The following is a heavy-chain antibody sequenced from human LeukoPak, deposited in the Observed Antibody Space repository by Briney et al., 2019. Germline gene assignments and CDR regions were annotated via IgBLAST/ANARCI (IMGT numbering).Heavy chain of an antibody. J-gene: IGHJ5*02. CDR2: ISAYNGNT. Sequence: ASVKVSCKASGCTFTSYGISWVRQAPGQGLEWMGWISAYNGNTNYAQKLQGRVTMTTDTSTSTAYMELRSLRSDDTAVYYCAREGIAAAGTVGYNWFDPWGQGTLVTVSS. CDR1: GCTFTSYG. CDR3: AREGIAAAGTVGYNWFDP. D-gene: IGHD6-13*01. V-gene: IGHV1-18*01.